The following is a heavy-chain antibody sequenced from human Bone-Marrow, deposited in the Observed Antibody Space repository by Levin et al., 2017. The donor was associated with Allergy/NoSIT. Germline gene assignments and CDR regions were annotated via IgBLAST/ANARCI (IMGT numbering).Heavy chain of an antibody. Sequence: GESLKISCAASGFTFSNAWMSWVRQAPGKGLEWVGRIKSKTDGGTTDYAAPVKGRFTISRDDSKNTLYLQMNSLKTEDTAVYYCTTDPTDYILLWFGEFQLWGQGTLVTVSS. CDR1: GFTFSNAW. J-gene: IGHJ1*01. V-gene: IGHV3-15*01. CDR2: IKSKTDGGTT. CDR3: TTDPTDYILLWFGEFQL. D-gene: IGHD3-10*01.